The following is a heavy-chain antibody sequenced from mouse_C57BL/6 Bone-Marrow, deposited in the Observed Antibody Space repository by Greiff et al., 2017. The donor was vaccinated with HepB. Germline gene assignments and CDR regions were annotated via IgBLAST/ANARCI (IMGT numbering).Heavy chain of an antibody. CDR2: ISGGGGNT. CDR3: ARRFGSSYVGYWYFDV. D-gene: IGHD1-1*01. Sequence: EVQRVESGGGLVKPGGSLKLSCAASGFTFSSYTMSWVRQTPEKRLEWVATISGGGGNTYYPDSVKGRFTISRDNAKNTLYLQMSSLRSEDTALYYCARRFGSSYVGYWYFDVWGTGTTVTVSS. V-gene: IGHV5-9*01. J-gene: IGHJ1*03. CDR1: GFTFSSYT.